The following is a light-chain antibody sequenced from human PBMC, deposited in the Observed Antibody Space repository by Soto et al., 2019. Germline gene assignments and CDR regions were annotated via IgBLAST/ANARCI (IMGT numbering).Light chain of an antibody. J-gene: IGKJ5*01. CDR2: AAS. Sequence: DIQLTQSPSFLSASVGDRVTITCRASQGISSYLAWYQQKPGKAPKLLIYAASTLQSGVPSRFSGSGSGTDFTLTVSSLQPEDFATYYCQQSYTTPITLGQGTRLEI. CDR3: QQSYTTPIT. V-gene: IGKV1-39*01. CDR1: QGISSY.